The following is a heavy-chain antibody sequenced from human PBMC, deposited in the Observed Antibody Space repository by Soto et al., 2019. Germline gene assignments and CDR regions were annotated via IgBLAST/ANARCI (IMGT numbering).Heavy chain of an antibody. CDR3: ASCIAVAGNAEYFQH. D-gene: IGHD6-19*01. CDR2: INPSGGST. V-gene: IGHV1-46*01. CDR1: GYTFTSYY. Sequence: ASVKVSCKASGYTFTSYYMHWVRQAPGQGLEWMGIINPSGGSTSYAQKFQGRVTMTRDTSTSTVYMELSSLRSEDTAVYYCASCIAVAGNAEYFQHWGQGTLVTVSS. J-gene: IGHJ1*01.